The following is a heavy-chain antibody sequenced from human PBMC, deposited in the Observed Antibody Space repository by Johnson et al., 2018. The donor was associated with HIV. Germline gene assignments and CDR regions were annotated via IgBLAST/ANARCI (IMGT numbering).Heavy chain of an antibody. Sequence: QVQLVESGGGVVQPGRSLRLSCAASGFTFSSFGMHWVRQAPGKGLEWVAFIRYDGSNKYFAASVKGRFTISRDNSKNTLYLQMNSLRAEDTAVYYCAREGIAVAKVLAFDIWGQGTMVTVSS. CDR1: GFTFSSFG. CDR2: IRYDGSNK. V-gene: IGHV3-33*08. D-gene: IGHD6-19*01. CDR3: AREGIAVAKVLAFDI. J-gene: IGHJ3*02.